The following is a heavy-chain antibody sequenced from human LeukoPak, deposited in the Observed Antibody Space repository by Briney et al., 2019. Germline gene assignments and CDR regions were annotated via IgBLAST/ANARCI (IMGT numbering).Heavy chain of an antibody. CDR1: GYTFTGYY. CDR3: ARDQRSSYTYYFDD. J-gene: IGHJ4*02. V-gene: IGHV1-2*02. Sequence: ASVKVSCKASGYTFTGYYVHWVRQAPGQGLEWMGWINPNSGGTNYAQKFQGRVTMTRDTSISTAYMELSRLRSDDTAVYYCARDQRSSYTYYFDDWGQGTLVTVSS. CDR2: INPNSGGT. D-gene: IGHD3-16*02.